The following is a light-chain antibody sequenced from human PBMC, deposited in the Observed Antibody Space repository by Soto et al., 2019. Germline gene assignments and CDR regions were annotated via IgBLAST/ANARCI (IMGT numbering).Light chain of an antibody. Sequence: EIVLTQSPGTLSLSPGERATLSCRASQSVSSSYLAWYQQKPGQAPRLLISGASSRATGIPDRFSGSGSGKDFTLTISRLEPQDLAGDYSQQYGSSPTWTVGQGTNVELK. CDR3: QQYGSSPTWT. J-gene: IGKJ1*01. CDR2: GAS. CDR1: QSVSSSY. V-gene: IGKV3-20*01.